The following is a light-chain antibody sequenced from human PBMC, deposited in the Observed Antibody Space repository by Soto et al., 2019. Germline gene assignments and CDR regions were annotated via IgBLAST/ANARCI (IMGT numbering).Light chain of an antibody. V-gene: IGKV3D-20*01. Sequence: LLPQSTATLSLSPGGRSTLSCSDSKTVRNNYLAWYQQKPGQAPRLLIYDASSRATGIPDRFSGGGSGTDFTLTISRLEPEDFAVYYCQQFSSYLLTFGGGTKVDIK. CDR2: DAS. CDR1: KTVRNNY. CDR3: QQFSSYLLT. J-gene: IGKJ4*01.